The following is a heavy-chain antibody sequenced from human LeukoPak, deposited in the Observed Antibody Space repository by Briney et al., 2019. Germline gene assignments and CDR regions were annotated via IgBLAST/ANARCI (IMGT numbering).Heavy chain of an antibody. CDR3: ARDSGPGNSYFDY. D-gene: IGHD1-1*01. CDR1: GFTFSSYG. CDR2: IWYDGSNK. J-gene: IGHJ4*02. Sequence: GGSLRLSSAASGFTFSSYGMHWVRQAPGKGLEWVAVIWYDGSNKYYADSVKGRFTISRDNSKNTLYLQMNSLRAEDTAVYYCARDSGPGNSYFDYWGQGTLVTVSS. V-gene: IGHV3-33*01.